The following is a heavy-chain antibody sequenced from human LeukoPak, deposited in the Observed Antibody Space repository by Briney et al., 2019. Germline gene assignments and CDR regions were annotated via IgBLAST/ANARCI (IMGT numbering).Heavy chain of an antibody. J-gene: IGHJ6*02. D-gene: IGHD2-2*01. CDR1: GGSISSSNW. CDR2: IYHSGST. CDR3: ARFGVLGYCSSTSCLGDYYGMDV. V-gene: IGHV4-4*02. Sequence: SETLSLTCAVSGGSISSSNWWSWVRQPPGKGLEWIGEIYHSGSTNYNPSLKSRVTISVDKSKNQFSLKLSSVTAADTAVYYCARFGVLGYCSSTSCLGDYYGMDVWGQGTTVTVSS.